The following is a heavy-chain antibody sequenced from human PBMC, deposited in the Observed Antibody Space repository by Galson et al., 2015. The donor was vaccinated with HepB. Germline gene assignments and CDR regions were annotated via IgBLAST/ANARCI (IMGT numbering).Heavy chain of an antibody. V-gene: IGHV3-23*01. CDR2: ISGSGVST. Sequence: SLRLSCAASGFTFSDYTMSWVRQAPGKGLEWVSGISGSGVSTYYADSVKGRFTISRDNSKNTLYVQMNSLRAEDTAVYYCAKDRPTGAIQHWGQGTLVTVSS. CDR1: GFTFSDYT. CDR3: AKDRPTGAIQH. D-gene: IGHD1-14*01. J-gene: IGHJ1*01.